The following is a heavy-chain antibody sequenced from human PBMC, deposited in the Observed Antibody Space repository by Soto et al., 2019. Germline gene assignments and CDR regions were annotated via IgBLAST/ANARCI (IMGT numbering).Heavy chain of an antibody. V-gene: IGHV3-30*18. CDR3: AKDGPEVRVGAFDY. D-gene: IGHD1-26*01. CDR1: GFTFSSYG. Sequence: GGSLRLSCAASGFTFSSYGMHWVRQAPGKGLEWVAVISYDGSSKFYADSVKGRFTISRDNLENTVFLQMNSLRPEDTAVYYCAKDGPEVRVGAFDYWGQGTLVTVSS. J-gene: IGHJ4*02. CDR2: ISYDGSSK.